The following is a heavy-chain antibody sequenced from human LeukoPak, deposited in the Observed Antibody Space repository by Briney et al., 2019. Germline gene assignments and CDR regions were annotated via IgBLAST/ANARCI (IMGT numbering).Heavy chain of an antibody. V-gene: IGHV3-53*01. Sequence: PGGSLRLSCAASGITVSTNYMSWVRQAPGKGLEWVSIAFSDGRTFYADSVKGRFTISRDSSKNTVFLQINSLRAEDTAVYYCARGDFDYWGRGTLVTVSS. CDR3: ARGDFDY. J-gene: IGHJ4*02. CDR1: GITVSTNY. CDR2: AFSDGRT.